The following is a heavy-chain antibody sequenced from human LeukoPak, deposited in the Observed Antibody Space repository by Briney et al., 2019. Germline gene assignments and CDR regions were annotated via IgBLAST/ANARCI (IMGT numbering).Heavy chain of an antibody. D-gene: IGHD3-22*01. CDR1: GFPFKRYA. V-gene: IGHV3-23*01. J-gene: IGHJ6*03. Sequence: PGGSLRLSCAASGFPFKRYAVRGLPPATGRALEWVSSICRSGGRPHYPDSVTGRLIISRDNSKNTLYLQMNSLRAEDTAVYYCAKRARDYYDSSGFSAYYYYMDVWGKGTTVTVSS. CDR2: ICRSGGRP. CDR3: AKRARDYYDSSGFSAYYYYMDV.